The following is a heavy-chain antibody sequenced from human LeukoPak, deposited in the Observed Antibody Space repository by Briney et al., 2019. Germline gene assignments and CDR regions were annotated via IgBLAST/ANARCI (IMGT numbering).Heavy chain of an antibody. CDR2: INSDGRST. V-gene: IGHV3-74*01. D-gene: IGHD3-10*01. J-gene: IGHJ3*02. CDR1: GFTFSSYW. Sequence: GGSLRLSCAASGFTFSSYWMHWVRQAPGKGLVWLSRINSDGRSTSYADSVKGRFTISRDNAKNTLYLQMNSLRAEDTAVYYCAKVANRGWGDAFDIWGQGTMVTVSS. CDR3: AKVANRGWGDAFDI.